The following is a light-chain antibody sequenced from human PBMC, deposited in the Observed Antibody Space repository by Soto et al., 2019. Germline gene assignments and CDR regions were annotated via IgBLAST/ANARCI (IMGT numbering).Light chain of an antibody. CDR1: QSVSSN. J-gene: IGKJ4*01. CDR2: GAS. V-gene: IGKV3-15*01. CDR3: QQYNNWPPAT. Sequence: EIVMTQSPATLSVSPVERATLSCMASQSVSSNLAWYQQKPGQAPRLLIYGASTRAIGIPARFSGSGSGTEFTLTISSLQSEDFAVYYCQQYNNWPPATFGGGTKVDI.